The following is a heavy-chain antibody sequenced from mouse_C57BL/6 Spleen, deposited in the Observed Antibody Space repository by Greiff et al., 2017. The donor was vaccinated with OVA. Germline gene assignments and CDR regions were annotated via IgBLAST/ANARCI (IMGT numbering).Heavy chain of an antibody. V-gene: IGHV1-42*01. Sequence: EVQLQQSGPELVKPGASVKISCKASGYSFTGYYMNWVKQSPEKSLEWIGEINPSTGGTTYNQKFKAKATLTVDKSSSTAYMQLKSLTSEDSAVYYCARENNYYGSSYYFDYWGQGTTLTVSS. J-gene: IGHJ2*01. D-gene: IGHD1-1*01. CDR1: GYSFTGYY. CDR3: ARENNYYGSSYYFDY. CDR2: INPSTGGT.